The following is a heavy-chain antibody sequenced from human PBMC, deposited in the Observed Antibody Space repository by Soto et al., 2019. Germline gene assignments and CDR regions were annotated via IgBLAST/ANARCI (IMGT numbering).Heavy chain of an antibody. Sequence: GSLRLSCAASGLTFSSHGMSLVRQAPGKGLEGGSSISESGATTYYADFVKGRFTISRDNSKNTSYLQMNSLRAEDTAIYYCARVPSGYTYAPTDYWGQGTLVTVSS. D-gene: IGHD5-18*01. V-gene: IGHV3-23*01. CDR3: ARVPSGYTYAPTDY. CDR2: ISESGATT. J-gene: IGHJ4*02. CDR1: GLTFSSHG.